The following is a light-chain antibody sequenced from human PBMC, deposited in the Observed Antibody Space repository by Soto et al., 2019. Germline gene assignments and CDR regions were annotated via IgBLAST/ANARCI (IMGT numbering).Light chain of an antibody. J-gene: IGKJ1*01. CDR2: SVS. CDR1: QSVSTN. V-gene: IGKV3-15*01. Sequence: EIVMTQSPATLSVSPGERATLSFRASQSVSTNVAWYQQKPGQAPRLLIYSVSTRATGIPARFSGSGSGTEFTLTISSLQSEDFAIYYCQQYNNWPPWTFGQGTKV. CDR3: QQYNNWPPWT.